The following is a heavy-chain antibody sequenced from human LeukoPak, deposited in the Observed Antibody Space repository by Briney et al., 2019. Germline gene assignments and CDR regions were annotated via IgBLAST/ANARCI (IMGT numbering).Heavy chain of an antibody. CDR1: GYTPTELS. CDR2: FDPEDGET. V-gene: IGHV1-24*01. Sequence: ASVKVSCKVSGYTPTELSMHWVRQAPGKGLEWMGGFDPEDGETIYAQKFQGRVTMTEDTSTDTAYMELSSLRSEDTAVYYCARVLTRYYYYGMDVWGQGTTVTVSS. CDR3: ARVLTRYYYYGMDV. J-gene: IGHJ6*02.